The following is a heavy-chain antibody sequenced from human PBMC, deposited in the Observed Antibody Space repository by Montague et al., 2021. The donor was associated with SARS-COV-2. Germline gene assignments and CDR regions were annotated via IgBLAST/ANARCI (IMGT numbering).Heavy chain of an antibody. Sequence: SETLSLTCAVSGASITTHFWTCIRRAPGNRVEWVSYVIDSVHNTDKPSRKSGVARTGDRYKNKFSLKLSSVTAADTAVYYCARVRGEQYQLVFSTYYYYY. V-gene: IGHV4-59*11. CDR2: VIDSVHN. CDR1: GASITTHF. J-gene: IGHJ6*01. CDR3: ARVRGEQYQLVFSTYYYYY. D-gene: IGHD2-2*01.